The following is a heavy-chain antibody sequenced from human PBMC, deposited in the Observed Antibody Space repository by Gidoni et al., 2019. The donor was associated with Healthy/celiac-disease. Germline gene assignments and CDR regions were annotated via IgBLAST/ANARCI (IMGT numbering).Heavy chain of an antibody. V-gene: IGHV1-3*01. CDR2: INAGNGNT. CDR1: GYTFTSYA. CDR3: ARNPKELPLWSSNWFDP. J-gene: IGHJ5*02. Sequence: QFHLVQSGAEVKKPGASVKVSCKASGYTFTSYAINWLRQAPGQKLEWMGWINAGNGNTKYSQTFQGRVTITRDTSASTAYMELSSLRSEDTAVYYCARNPKELPLWSSNWFDPWGQGPLVTVSS. D-gene: IGHD5-18*01.